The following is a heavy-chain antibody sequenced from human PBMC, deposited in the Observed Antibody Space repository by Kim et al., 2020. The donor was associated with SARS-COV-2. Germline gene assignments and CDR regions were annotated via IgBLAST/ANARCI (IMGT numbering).Heavy chain of an antibody. J-gene: IGHJ3*02. CDR2: IKTSTTYI. V-gene: IGHV3-21*01. CDR3: ARVWIAYCGGDCYQLNAFDI. CDR1: GFTFSSYT. Sequence: GGSLRLSCAASGFTFSSYTMNWVRQAPGKGLEWVSSIKTSTTYIYYADLVKGRFTVSRDNAKNSLYLQMNSLRAEDTAVYYCARVWIAYCGGDCYQLNAFDIWGQGTMVTVSS. D-gene: IGHD2-21*02.